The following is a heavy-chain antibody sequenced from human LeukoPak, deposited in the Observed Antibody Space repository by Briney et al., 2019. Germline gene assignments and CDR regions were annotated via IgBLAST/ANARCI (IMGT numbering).Heavy chain of an antibody. CDR3: ARGSITMVRELYYYYYYMDV. CDR1: GGTFSSYA. Sequence: GASVKVSCKASGGTFSSYAISWVRQAPGQGLEWMGWINPNSGGTNYAQKFQGRVTMTRDTSISTAYMELSRLRSDDTAVYYCARGSITMVRELYYYYYYMDVWGKGTTVTISS. CDR2: INPNSGGT. D-gene: IGHD3-10*01. V-gene: IGHV1-2*02. J-gene: IGHJ6*03.